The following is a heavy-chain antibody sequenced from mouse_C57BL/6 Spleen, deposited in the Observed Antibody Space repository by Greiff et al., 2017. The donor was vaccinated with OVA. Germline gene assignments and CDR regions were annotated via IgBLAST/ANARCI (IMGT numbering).Heavy chain of an antibody. D-gene: IGHD2-1*01. V-gene: IGHV1-80*01. J-gene: IGHJ2*01. CDR2: IYPGDGDT. Sequence: QVQLQQSGAELVKPGASVKISCKASGYAFSSYWMNWVKQRPGKGLEWIGQIYPGDGDTNYNGKFKSKATLTADKSSSTAYMQLSSLTSEDSAVYFCARYYYGNYVYFDYWGQGTTLTVSS. CDR1: GYAFSSYW. CDR3: ARYYYGNYVYFDY.